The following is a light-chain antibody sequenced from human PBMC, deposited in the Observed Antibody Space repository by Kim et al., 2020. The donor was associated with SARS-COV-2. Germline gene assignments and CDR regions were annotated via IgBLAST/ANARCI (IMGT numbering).Light chain of an antibody. J-gene: IGKJ2*03. Sequence: SASVGARVTLTCQASQPITTFFNWYQEKPGKAPTLLIYDASNLETGVPSRFSGRGSGTQFTFTITSLQPEDIAIYYCRQHDTLPYSFGQGTNLEL. CDR3: RQHDTLPYS. V-gene: IGKV1-33*01. CDR1: QPITTF. CDR2: DAS.